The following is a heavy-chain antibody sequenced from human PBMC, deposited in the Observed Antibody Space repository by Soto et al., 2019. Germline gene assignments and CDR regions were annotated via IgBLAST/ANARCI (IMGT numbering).Heavy chain of an antibody. D-gene: IGHD3-22*01. V-gene: IGHV3-66*01. Sequence: EVQLVESGGGLVQPGGSLRLSCAASGFTVSSNYMSWVRQAPGKGLEWVSVIYSGGTTYYADSVKGRFTISRDNSKPTLYLQMTSLRAEDTAVYYCARNGDSSDYRGWFDPWGQGTLVTVSS. CDR2: IYSGGTT. J-gene: IGHJ5*02. CDR3: ARNGDSSDYRGWFDP. CDR1: GFTVSSNY.